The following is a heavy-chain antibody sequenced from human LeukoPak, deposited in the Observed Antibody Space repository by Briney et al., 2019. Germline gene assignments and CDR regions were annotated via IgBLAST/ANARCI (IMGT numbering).Heavy chain of an antibody. CDR3: ARADYDILTGYYFDY. Sequence: GGSLRLSCAMSGFTFSSYWMSRVRQAPGKGLEWVANIKQDGSEKYYVDSVKGRFTISRDNAKNSLYLQMNSLRAEDTAVYYCARADYDILTGYYFDYWGQGTLVTVSS. V-gene: IGHV3-7*01. J-gene: IGHJ4*02. CDR2: IKQDGSEK. D-gene: IGHD3-9*01. CDR1: GFTFSSYW.